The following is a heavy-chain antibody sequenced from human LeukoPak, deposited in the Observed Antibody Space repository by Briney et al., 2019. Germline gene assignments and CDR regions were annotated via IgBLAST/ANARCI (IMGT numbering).Heavy chain of an antibody. J-gene: IGHJ4*02. CDR3: ARRGSSGWYYFDP. CDR1: GGSITNYY. V-gene: IGHV4-59*01. D-gene: IGHD6-19*01. Sequence: SETLSLTCTVSGGSITNYYWSWIRQPPGKGLEWIGYIHYSGRTDYNPSLKSRVTISVDTSKTEFSLKLSSVTAADTAVYYCARRGSSGWYYFDPWGQGTLVTVSP. CDR2: IHYSGRT.